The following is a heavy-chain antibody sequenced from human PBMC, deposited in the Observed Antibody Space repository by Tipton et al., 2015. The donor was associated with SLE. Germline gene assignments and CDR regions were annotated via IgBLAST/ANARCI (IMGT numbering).Heavy chain of an antibody. V-gene: IGHV4-39*07. J-gene: IGHJ4*02. Sequence: TLSLTCTVSQGSVSSDIYSWGWIRQPPGKGLEWIGSLSYSGGTSDNPSLKSRVTISRDTSKNQFSLRLRSVTAADKAVYYCARLRREQHLVRAGWLWGQGTLVTVSS. CDR1: QGSVSSDIYS. D-gene: IGHD6-13*01. CDR3: ARLRREQHLVRAGWL. CDR2: LSYSGGT.